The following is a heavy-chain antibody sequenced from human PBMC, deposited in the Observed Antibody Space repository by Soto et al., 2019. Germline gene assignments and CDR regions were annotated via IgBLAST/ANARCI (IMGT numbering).Heavy chain of an antibody. CDR1: GGSTSSGDYY. CDR2: IYYSGST. Sequence: SETLSLTCTVSGGSTSSGDYYWSWIRQPPGKGLERIGYIYYSGSTYYNPSLKSRVTISVDTSKNQFSLKLSSVTAAGTAVYYCASVKSDDYSNYPWFDPWGQGTLVTVSS. D-gene: IGHD4-4*01. J-gene: IGHJ5*02. V-gene: IGHV4-30-4*01. CDR3: ASVKSDDYSNYPWFDP.